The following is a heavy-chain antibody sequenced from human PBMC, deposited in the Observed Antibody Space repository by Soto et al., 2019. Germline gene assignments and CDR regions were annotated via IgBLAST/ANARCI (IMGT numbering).Heavy chain of an antibody. J-gene: IGHJ4*02. Sequence: SETLSLTCAVSGYSISSGYYWGWIRQPPGKGLEWIGSIYHSGSTYYNPSLKSRVTISVDTSKNQFSLKLSSVTAADTAVYYCARGNGRVGYFDHWGQGTLVTVSS. V-gene: IGHV4-38-2*01. CDR2: IYHSGST. CDR3: ARGNGRVGYFDH. CDR1: GYSISSGYY.